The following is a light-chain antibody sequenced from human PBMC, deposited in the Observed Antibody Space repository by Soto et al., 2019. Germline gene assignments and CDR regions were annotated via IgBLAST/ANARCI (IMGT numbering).Light chain of an antibody. CDR3: HQLNSYLFT. Sequence: DIQFTQSPSFLSASVGDRVTITCRASQGISSFLAWYQQKPGKDPKLLIYAASSLQSGVPSRFSGSGSGTEFTLTISSMQPEDFATYYCHQLNSYLFTFGPGTKVDIK. V-gene: IGKV1-9*01. CDR2: AAS. J-gene: IGKJ3*01. CDR1: QGISSF.